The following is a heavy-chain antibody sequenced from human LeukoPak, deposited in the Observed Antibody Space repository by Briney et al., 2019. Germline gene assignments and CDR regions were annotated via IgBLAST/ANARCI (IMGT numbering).Heavy chain of an antibody. CDR1: GFTFITYA. J-gene: IGHJ6*02. Sequence: PGGSLRLSCAASGFTFITYAMTWVRQAPGKGLEWVSVISGSGGSTYYAGSVKGRFAISRDNPKYTLYLQMNSLRAEDTAVYYCAKEAFITTVRGVNYYYGMDVWGQGTTVAVSS. CDR3: AKEAFITTVRGVNYYYGMDV. V-gene: IGHV3-23*01. CDR2: ISGSGGST. D-gene: IGHD3-10*01.